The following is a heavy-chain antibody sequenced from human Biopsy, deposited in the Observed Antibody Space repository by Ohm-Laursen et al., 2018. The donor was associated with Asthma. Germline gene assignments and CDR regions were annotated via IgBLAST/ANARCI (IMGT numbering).Heavy chain of an antibody. J-gene: IGHJ3*02. CDR3: ARTYYDFLTGQVINAFAI. Sequence: ASVKVSCKASGYTFISYAIHWVRQAPGQRLEWMGWINAGNGNTKYSQKFQGRVTITRDTSASTAYMELSSLRSEDTAVYYCARTYYDFLTGQVINAFAIWGQGTMVTVSS. D-gene: IGHD3-9*01. CDR1: GYTFISYA. V-gene: IGHV1-3*01. CDR2: INAGNGNT.